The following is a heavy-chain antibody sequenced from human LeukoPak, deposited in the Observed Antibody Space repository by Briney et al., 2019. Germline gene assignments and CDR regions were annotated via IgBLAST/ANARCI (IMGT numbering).Heavy chain of an antibody. D-gene: IGHD2-15*01. CDR1: GYTFTSYG. CDR3: ARDEVVVVAASTVCGMDYYYYGMDV. Sequence: EASVKVSCKASGYTFTSYGISWVRQAPGQGLERMGWISAYNGNTNYAQKLQGRLTMTTDTSTSTAYMELRSLRSDDTAVYYCARDEVVVVAASTVCGMDYYYYGMDVWGQGTTVTVS. J-gene: IGHJ6*02. V-gene: IGHV1-18*01. CDR2: ISAYNGNT.